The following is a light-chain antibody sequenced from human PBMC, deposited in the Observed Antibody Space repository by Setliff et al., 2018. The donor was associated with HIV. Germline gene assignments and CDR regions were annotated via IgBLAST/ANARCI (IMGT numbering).Light chain of an antibody. CDR2: DVS. CDR3: SSYTSSHV. CDR1: SSDIGSYNY. V-gene: IGLV2-14*03. J-gene: IGLJ1*01. Sequence: QSVLTQPASVSGSPGQSITISCTGTSSDIGSYNYVSWYQQHAGKAPKLMIFDVSNRPSGVSNRFSGSKSDNTASLTISGLQAEDEADYYCSSYTSSHVFGTGTKVTVL.